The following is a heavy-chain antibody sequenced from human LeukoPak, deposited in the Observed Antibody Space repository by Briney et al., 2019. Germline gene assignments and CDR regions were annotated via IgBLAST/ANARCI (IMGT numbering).Heavy chain of an antibody. D-gene: IGHD3-3*01. CDR2: INQDGSET. CDR3: ARWSGIRHSVDY. CDR1: GFTFSSYW. Sequence: PGGSLRLSCAASGFTFSSYWMTWVRQAPGKGLQWVANINQDGSETHYLDSVKGRFTISRDDAKSSLILQMNSLRVEDAAVYSCARWSGIRHSVDYWGQGTLVTVSS. J-gene: IGHJ4*02. V-gene: IGHV3-7*04.